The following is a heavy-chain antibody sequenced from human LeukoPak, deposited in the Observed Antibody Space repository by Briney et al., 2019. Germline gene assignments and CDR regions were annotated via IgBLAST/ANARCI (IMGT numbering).Heavy chain of an antibody. V-gene: IGHV4-59*01. CDR1: RGSISSTY. CDR2: IYSSGST. J-gene: IGHJ3*02. Sequence: SETLSLTCTVSRGSISSTYWNWIRQPPGKGLEWIGYIYSSGSTTYNPSLQSRVTISLDTSKNQFSLKLSSVTTADTAVYYCARSTVANPGAFDIWGQGTMVTVSS. D-gene: IGHD4-23*01. CDR3: ARSTVANPGAFDI.